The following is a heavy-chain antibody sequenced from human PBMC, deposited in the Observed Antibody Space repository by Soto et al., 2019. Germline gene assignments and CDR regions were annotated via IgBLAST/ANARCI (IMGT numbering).Heavy chain of an antibody. Sequence: LRLSCAASDFTFSDYNINWVSQAPGRGLEWVSSISSSSDYIYYADSVKGRFTISRDNAKTSLYLQMSSLRAEDAAVYYCARARGQLLPYYFDYWGQGTLVTVS. V-gene: IGHV3-21*01. CDR2: ISSSSDYI. CDR1: DFTFSDYN. CDR3: ARARGQLLPYYFDY. J-gene: IGHJ4*02. D-gene: IGHD2-15*01.